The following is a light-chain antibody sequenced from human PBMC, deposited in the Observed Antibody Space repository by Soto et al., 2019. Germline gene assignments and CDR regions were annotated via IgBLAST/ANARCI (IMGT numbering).Light chain of an antibody. Sequence: QSALTQPASVSGSPGQSITISCTGTSSDVGGYNYVSWYQQHPGKAPKLMIYEVSNRPSGVSNRFSGSKSGNTASLTISGLQAEDEADYYCNSYTSGSARVFGGGTKLTVL. CDR1: SSDVGGYNY. CDR3: NSYTSGSARV. CDR2: EVS. V-gene: IGLV2-14*01. J-gene: IGLJ3*02.